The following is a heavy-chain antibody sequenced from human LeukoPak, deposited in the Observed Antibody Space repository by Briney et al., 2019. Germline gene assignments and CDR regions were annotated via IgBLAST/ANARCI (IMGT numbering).Heavy chain of an antibody. V-gene: IGHV3-11*01. CDR3: AKRPTYGII. J-gene: IGHJ4*02. Sequence: GGSLRLSCTASGFTFSDYYMSWILQTPGKGPEWVSYISQSGTTMDYADSVKGRFTISRDNARDSLYLQMNSLGAEDTAVYYCAKRPTYGIIWGQGTLVTVSS. CDR2: ISQSGTTM. D-gene: IGHD3-10*01. CDR1: GFTFSDYY.